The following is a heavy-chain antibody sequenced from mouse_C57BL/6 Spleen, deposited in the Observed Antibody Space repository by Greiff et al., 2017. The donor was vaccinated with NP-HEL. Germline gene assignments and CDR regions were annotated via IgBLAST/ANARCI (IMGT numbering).Heavy chain of an antibody. Sequence: VQLQQSGTVLARPGASVKMSCKTSGYTFTSYWMHWVKQRPGQGLEWIGAIYPGNSDTSYNQKFKGKAKLTAATSASTAYMELSSLTNEDSAVYYCTREEANWDPNWYFDVWGTGTTVTVSS. CDR1: GYTFTSYW. D-gene: IGHD4-1*01. J-gene: IGHJ1*03. CDR2: IYPGNSDT. CDR3: TREEANWDPNWYFDV. V-gene: IGHV1-5*01.